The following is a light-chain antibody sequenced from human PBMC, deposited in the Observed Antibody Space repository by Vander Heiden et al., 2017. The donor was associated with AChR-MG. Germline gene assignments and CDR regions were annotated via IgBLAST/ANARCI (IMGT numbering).Light chain of an antibody. J-gene: IGKJ4*01. V-gene: IGKV3-20*01. CDR2: GAS. Sequence: EIVLTQSPGTLSLSPGERATLSCRASQSVSRSYVAWYQQKPGQAPRLLIVGASSRATGIPDRFSGSGSGTDFTLTISRLEPEDFAVYYCLQDGTLPVTFGGGTKVEIK. CDR1: QSVSRSY. CDR3: LQDGTLPVT.